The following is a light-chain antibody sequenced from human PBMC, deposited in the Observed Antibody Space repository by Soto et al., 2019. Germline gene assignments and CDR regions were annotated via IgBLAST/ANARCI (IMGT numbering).Light chain of an antibody. CDR3: QQGYSTPIT. CDR2: AAS. J-gene: IGKJ5*01. Sequence: DIQMTQSPSSLSASLGDRVAITCRASQGISSYLNWYQQKPGKAPKVLIYAASNLQSGVPSRFSGSGSGTDFALTISSLQPEDFATYYCQQGYSTPITFGQGTRLEIK. CDR1: QGISSY. V-gene: IGKV1-39*01.